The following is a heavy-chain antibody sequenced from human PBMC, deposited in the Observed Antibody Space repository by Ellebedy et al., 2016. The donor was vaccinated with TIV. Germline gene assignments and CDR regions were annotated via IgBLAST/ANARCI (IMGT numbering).Heavy chain of an antibody. J-gene: IGHJ4*02. Sequence: GESLKISCAASGFTFSTYYVSWVRQAPGKGLDGVANINQDGSAKYYVDSVKGRFTISRDNAKSSLYLQMNSLRAEDTAVYSCARDGVSAALDYWGQGTLVIVSS. D-gene: IGHD2-2*01. CDR3: ARDGVSAALDY. V-gene: IGHV3-7*03. CDR2: INQDGSAK. CDR1: GFTFSTYY.